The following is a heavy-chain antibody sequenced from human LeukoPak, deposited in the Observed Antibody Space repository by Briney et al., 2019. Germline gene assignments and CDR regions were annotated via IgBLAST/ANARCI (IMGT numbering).Heavy chain of an antibody. Sequence: GSLRLSCAASGFTFSSYWMSWVRQAPGKGLEWIGEINHSGSTNYNPSLKSRVTISVDTSKNQFSLKLSSVTAADTAVYYCASNSFDYYGSGSYSVDYWGQGTLVTVSS. D-gene: IGHD3-10*01. CDR2: INHSGST. CDR1: GFTFSSYW. J-gene: IGHJ4*02. V-gene: IGHV4-34*01. CDR3: ASNSFDYYGSGSYSVDY.